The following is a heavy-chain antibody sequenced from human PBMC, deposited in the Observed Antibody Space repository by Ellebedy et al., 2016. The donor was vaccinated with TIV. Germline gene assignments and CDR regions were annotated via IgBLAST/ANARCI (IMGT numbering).Heavy chain of an antibody. V-gene: IGHV3-21*01. D-gene: IGHD6-6*01. CDR2: ISSSSSYI. CDR1: GFTFSSYS. CDR3: ARELSSIAARRKNWFNP. Sequence: GESLKISXAASGFTFSSYSMNWVRQAPGKGLEWVSSISSSSSYIYYADSVKGRFTISRDNAKNSLYLQMNSLRAEDTAVYYCARELSSIAARRKNWFNPWGQGTLVTVSS. J-gene: IGHJ5*02.